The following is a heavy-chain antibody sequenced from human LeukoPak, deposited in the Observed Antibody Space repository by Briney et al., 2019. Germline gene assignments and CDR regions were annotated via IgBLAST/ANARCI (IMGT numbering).Heavy chain of an antibody. CDR1: GGSFSGYY. CDR2: INHSGST. D-gene: IGHD5-18*01. J-gene: IGHJ4*02. Sequence: SETLSLTCAVYGGSFSGYYWSWIRQPPGKGLEWIGEINHSGSTNYNPSLKSRVTISVDTSKNQFSLKLSSVTAADTAVYYCARHRRGTAMDFDYWGQGTLVTVSS. CDR3: ARHRRGTAMDFDY. V-gene: IGHV4-34*01.